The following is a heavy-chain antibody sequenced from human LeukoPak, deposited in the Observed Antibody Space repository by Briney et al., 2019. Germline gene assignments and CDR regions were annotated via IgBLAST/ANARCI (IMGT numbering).Heavy chain of an antibody. D-gene: IGHD6-19*01. CDR2: IQSDESNK. CDR1: GFTFRNYG. CDR3: AKELASGWFFDY. Sequence: PGGSLRLSCSASGFTFRNYGMHWVRQAPGKGREWVSFIQSDESNKYYSDSVKGRFTLYRDNSKNMLYLQMSSLRPEDTAVYYCAKELASGWFFDYWGQGTLVTVSS. V-gene: IGHV3-30*02. J-gene: IGHJ4*02.